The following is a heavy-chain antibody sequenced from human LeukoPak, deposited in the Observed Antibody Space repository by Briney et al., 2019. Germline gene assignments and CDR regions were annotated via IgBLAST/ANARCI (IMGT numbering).Heavy chain of an antibody. V-gene: IGHV1-2*02. Sequence: ASVKVSCKASGYTFTGYYMHWVRQAPGQGLEWMGWINPNSGGTNYAQKFQGRVAMTRDTSISTAYMELSRLRSDDTAVYYCARVPFNPITIFGVAIFYGMDVWGQGTTVTVSS. J-gene: IGHJ6*02. CDR3: ARVPFNPITIFGVAIFYGMDV. CDR2: INPNSGGT. CDR1: GYTFTGYY. D-gene: IGHD3-3*01.